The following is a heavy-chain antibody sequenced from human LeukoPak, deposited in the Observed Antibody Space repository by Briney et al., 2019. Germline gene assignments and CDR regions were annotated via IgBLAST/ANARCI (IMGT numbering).Heavy chain of an antibody. D-gene: IGHD3-10*01. CDR3: TGVRGVLWFGENWFDP. V-gene: IGHV3-49*04. CDR2: IRSKAYGGTT. CDR1: GFTFGDYA. Sequence: GGSLRLSCTASGFTFGDYAMSWVRQAPGKGLEWVGFIRSKAYGGTTEYAASVKGRFTISRDDSKSIAYLQMNSLKTEDTAVYYCTGVRGVLWFGENWFDPWGQGTLVTVSS. J-gene: IGHJ5*02.